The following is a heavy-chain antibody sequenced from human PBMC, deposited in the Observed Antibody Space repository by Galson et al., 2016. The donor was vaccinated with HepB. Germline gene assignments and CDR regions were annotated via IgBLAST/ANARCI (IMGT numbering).Heavy chain of an antibody. Sequence: SETLSLTCSLTGGSISSYYWSWIRQPPGQGLEWIGHGYYTGSSDYNPSLKSRVIISVDTSKNQLSLRLNSVTTADTAVYYCARRRTTLGNRYQVDVWGKGTALTVSS. V-gene: IGHV4-59*01. J-gene: IGHJ6*04. CDR2: GYYTGSS. D-gene: IGHD7-27*01. CDR3: ARRRTTLGNRYQVDV. CDR1: GGSISSYY.